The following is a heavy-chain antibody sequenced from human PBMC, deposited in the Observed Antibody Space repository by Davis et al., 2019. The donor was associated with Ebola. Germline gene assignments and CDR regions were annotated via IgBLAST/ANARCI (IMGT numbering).Heavy chain of an antibody. CDR1: GDTFKTYF. D-gene: IGHD6-19*01. J-gene: IGHJ5*02. V-gene: IGHV1-2*02. Sequence: ASVKVSCKASGDTFKTYFIHWVRQAPGQGLEHMGWINSHSGGANYAQKFRDRVTLTGDTSISTSYMELTRLSPDDTALYYCARERGDEALAGGDNWFAPWGQGTLVTVSS. CDR2: INSHSGGA. CDR3: ARERGDEALAGGDNWFAP.